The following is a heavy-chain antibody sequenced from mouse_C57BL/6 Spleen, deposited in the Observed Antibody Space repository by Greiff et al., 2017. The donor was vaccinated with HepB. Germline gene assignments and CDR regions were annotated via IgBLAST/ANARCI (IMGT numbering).Heavy chain of an antibody. V-gene: IGHV5-15*04. CDR2: ISNLAYSI. Sequence: DVMLVESGGGLVQPGGSLKLSCAASVFTFSDYGMAWVRQAPRKGPEWVAFISNLAYSIYYADTVTGRFTISRENAKSTLYLEMSSLRSEDTAMYYCARRYGSSFEGAMDYWGQGTSVTVSS. D-gene: IGHD1-1*01. CDR3: ARRYGSSFEGAMDY. J-gene: IGHJ4*01. CDR1: VFTFSDYG.